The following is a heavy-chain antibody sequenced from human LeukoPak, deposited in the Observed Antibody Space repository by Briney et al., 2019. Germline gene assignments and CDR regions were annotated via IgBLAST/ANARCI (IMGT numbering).Heavy chain of an antibody. CDR1: GFTVSSNY. J-gene: IGHJ4*02. CDR3: ARDSVRSYYDSSGYYPY. CDR2: IYSGGST. D-gene: IGHD3-22*01. Sequence: PGGSLRLSCAAPGFTVSSNYMSWVRQAPGKGLEWVSVIYSGGSTYYADSVKGRFTISRDNSKNTLYLQMNSLRAEDTAVYYCARDSVRSYYDSSGYYPYWGQGTLVTVSS. V-gene: IGHV3-66*02.